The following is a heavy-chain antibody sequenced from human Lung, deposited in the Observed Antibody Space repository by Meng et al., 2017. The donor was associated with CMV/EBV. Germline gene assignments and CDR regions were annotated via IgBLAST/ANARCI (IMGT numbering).Heavy chain of an antibody. J-gene: IGHJ4*02. CDR1: GGSISSYY. CDR2: IYTSGTT. CDR3: ARAEADTGNFDY. V-gene: IGHV4-4*07. D-gene: IGHD6-19*01. Sequence: QGSGPGLVKPSETRSLTFTVSGGSISSYYWSWIRQSAGKGLEWIGRIYTSGTTIYNPSLKSRLTLSLDTSKNQFSLKLNSVTAADTAVYYCARAEADTGNFDYWGQGTLVTVSS.